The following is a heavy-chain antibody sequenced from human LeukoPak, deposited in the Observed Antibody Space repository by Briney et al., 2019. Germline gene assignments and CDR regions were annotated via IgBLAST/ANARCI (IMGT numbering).Heavy chain of an antibody. V-gene: IGHV4-59*06. CDR1: GGSISSYY. Sequence: PSETLSLTCTVSGGSISSYYWSWIRQHPGKGLEWIGYIYYSGSTYYNPSLKSRVTISVDTSKNQFSLKLSSVTAADTAVYYCARTDSSSWYVGSVDYWGQGTLVTVSS. CDR3: ARTDSSSWYVGSVDY. D-gene: IGHD6-13*01. CDR2: IYYSGST. J-gene: IGHJ4*02.